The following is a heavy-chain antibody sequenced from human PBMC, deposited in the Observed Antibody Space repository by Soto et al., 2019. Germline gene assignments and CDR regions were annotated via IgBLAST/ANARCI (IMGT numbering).Heavy chain of an antibody. CDR1: GGSITRGGYY. CDR2: IYNSGTT. V-gene: IGHV4-31*03. CDR3: ARAPAP. Sequence: QVQLQESGPGLVKPSETLSLTCTVSGGSITRGGYYWSWIRQHPGKGLEWIGYIYNSGTTYYNPSLKSRVTTPVDTSKTQFSLKLTSVTAADTPVYYCARAPAPWGQGTLVTVSS. J-gene: IGHJ5*02.